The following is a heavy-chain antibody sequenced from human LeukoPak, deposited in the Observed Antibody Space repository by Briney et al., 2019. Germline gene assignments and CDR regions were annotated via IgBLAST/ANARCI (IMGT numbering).Heavy chain of an antibody. J-gene: IGHJ4*02. D-gene: IGHD4-17*01. CDR2: ISYDGSNK. CDR3: AKDLSSAPDYGQPVDY. Sequence: GGSLRLSCAASGFTFSSYAMHWVRQAPGKGLEWVAVISYDGSNKYYADSVKGRFTISRDNSKNTLYLQMSSLRVEDTAIYYCAKDLSSAPDYGQPVDYWGQGTLVTVSS. CDR1: GFTFSSYA. V-gene: IGHV3-30-3*01.